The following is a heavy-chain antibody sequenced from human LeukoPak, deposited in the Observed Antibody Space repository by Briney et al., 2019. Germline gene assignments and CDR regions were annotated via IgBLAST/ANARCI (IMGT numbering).Heavy chain of an antibody. D-gene: IGHD4-4*01. J-gene: IGHJ1*01. CDR2: IYSGGST. V-gene: IGHV3-66*01. CDR1: GFTVSSNY. CDR3: ARTGRADYSNYEEYFQH. Sequence: GGSLRLSCAASGFTVSSNYMSWVRQAPGKGLEWVSVIYSGGSTYYADSAKGRITTASDNSNNTLLLQMNNMRAEDTAVYYCARTGRADYSNYEEYFQHWGQGTLVTVSS.